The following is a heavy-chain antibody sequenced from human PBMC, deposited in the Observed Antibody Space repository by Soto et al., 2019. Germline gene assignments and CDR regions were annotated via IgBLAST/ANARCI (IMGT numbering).Heavy chain of an antibody. CDR2: ISWNSDSI. CDR1: GFIFDDFA. Sequence: EAQLVESGGGLVQPGRSLRLSCAGSGFIFDDFAIHCVRQAPGKGLEWVSGISWNSDSIGYADSVKGRFTISRDNAKNALYLQMNSLRVEDTAFYYCTKVGGLYDFWSGPLHFDLWGQGTLVTVSS. D-gene: IGHD3-3*01. CDR3: TKVGGLYDFWSGPLHFDL. J-gene: IGHJ4*02. V-gene: IGHV3-9*01.